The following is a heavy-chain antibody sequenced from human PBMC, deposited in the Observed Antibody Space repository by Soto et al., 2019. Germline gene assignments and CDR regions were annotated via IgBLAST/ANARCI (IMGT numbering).Heavy chain of an antibody. D-gene: IGHD2-21*02. CDR2: VYYTGST. CDR1: GASIRSTDYY. CDR3: VRTAREGAVAPHWFDR. V-gene: IGHV4-30-4*01. Sequence: SETLSLTCTVSGASIRSTDYYWSWIRQAPGKGLEWIGYVYYTGSTYYNPSLMSRLTISVDTSKNQFPLKLTSVTAAETAVYYCVRTAREGAVAPHWFDRWGQGTQVTVSS. J-gene: IGHJ5*02.